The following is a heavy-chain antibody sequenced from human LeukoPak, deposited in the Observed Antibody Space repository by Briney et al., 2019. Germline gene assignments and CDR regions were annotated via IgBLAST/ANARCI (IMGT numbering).Heavy chain of an antibody. V-gene: IGHV4-34*01. CDR2: MYYSGST. CDR3: ARRRFGDPGADP. D-gene: IGHD3-10*01. Sequence: SETLSLTCAVYGGSFSGCYWGWIRQPPGKGLEWIGTMYYSGSTYYNPSLKSRVTISVDTSKNQFSLKLSSVTAADTAVYYCARRRFGDPGADPWGQGTLVTVSS. J-gene: IGHJ5*02. CDR1: GGSFSGCY.